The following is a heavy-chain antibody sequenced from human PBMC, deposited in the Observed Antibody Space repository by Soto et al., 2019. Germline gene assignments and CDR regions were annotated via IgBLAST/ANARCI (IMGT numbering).Heavy chain of an antibody. CDR3: ARSFGWYAIDY. Sequence: QVLLQESGPGLVQPSGTLSLSCAVSGGSISSSHFWGWVRQPPGKGLEWVGDISHSGSVNYKTSLKSRVTISIDKSKNQFSLKLNSVTAADTAVYYCARSFGWYAIDYWGQGTLVIVSS. J-gene: IGHJ4*02. V-gene: IGHV4-4*02. D-gene: IGHD6-19*01. CDR1: GGSISSSHF. CDR2: ISHSGSV.